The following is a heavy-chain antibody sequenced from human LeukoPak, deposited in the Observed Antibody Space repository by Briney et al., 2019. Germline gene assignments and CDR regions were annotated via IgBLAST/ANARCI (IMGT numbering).Heavy chain of an antibody. J-gene: IGHJ3*02. CDR2: IYYSGST. CDR3: ARRLITGTVDAFDI. CDR1: GGSISSRSYY. Sequence: SETLSLTCTVSGGSISSRSYYWGWTRQSPGKGLEWIGSIYYSGSTYYNPPLKSRVTISVDTSKNQFSLKLSSVTAADTAVYYCARRLITGTVDAFDIWGQGTMVTVSS. V-gene: IGHV4-39*07. D-gene: IGHD1-20*01.